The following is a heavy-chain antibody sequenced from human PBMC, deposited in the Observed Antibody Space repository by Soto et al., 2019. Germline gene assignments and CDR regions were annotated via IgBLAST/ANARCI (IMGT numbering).Heavy chain of an antibody. CDR3: ARLYSSTGPATN. J-gene: IGHJ4*02. D-gene: IGHD6-13*01. CDR1: GGSISSSSYY. V-gene: IGHV4-39*01. CDR2: IYYSGST. Sequence: SETLSLTCTVSGGSISSSSYYWGWIRQPPGKGLEWIGSIYYSGSTYYNPSLKSRVTISVDTSKNQFSLKLSSVTAADTAVYYCARLYSSTGPATNWGQGTLVTVSS.